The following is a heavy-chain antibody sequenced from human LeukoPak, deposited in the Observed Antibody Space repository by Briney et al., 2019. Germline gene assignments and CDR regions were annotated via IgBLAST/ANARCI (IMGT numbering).Heavy chain of an antibody. CDR2: IYYSGST. Sequence: SETLSLTCTVSGGSISSGGYYWSWIRQHPGKGLEWIGYIYYSGSTYYNPSLKSRVTISVDTSKNQFSLKLSSVTAADTAVYYCARGDTMVRTVRVEYYFDHWGPGTRVTVSS. J-gene: IGHJ4*02. D-gene: IGHD3-10*01. CDR1: GGSISSGGYY. V-gene: IGHV4-31*03. CDR3: ARGDTMVRTVRVEYYFDH.